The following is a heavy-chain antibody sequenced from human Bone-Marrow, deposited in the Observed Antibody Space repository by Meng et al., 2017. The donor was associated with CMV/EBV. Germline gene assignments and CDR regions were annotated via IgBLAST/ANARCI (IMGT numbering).Heavy chain of an antibody. CDR3: ARTIFGASPSVDY. V-gene: IGHV1-2*02. D-gene: IGHD3-3*01. J-gene: IGHJ4*02. Sequence: ASVKVSCKASGYTFTSYDINWVRQATGQGLEWMGWINPNSGGTNYAQKFQGRVTMTMDTSISTAYIELSRLTSDDTAVYYCARTIFGASPSVDYWGQGTLVTVSS. CDR1: GYTFTSYD. CDR2: INPNSGGT.